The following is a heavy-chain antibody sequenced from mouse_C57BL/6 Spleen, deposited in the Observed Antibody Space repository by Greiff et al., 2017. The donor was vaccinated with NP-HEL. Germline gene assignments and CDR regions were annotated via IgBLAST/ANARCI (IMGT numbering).Heavy chain of an antibody. V-gene: IGHV5-17*01. CDR1: GFTFSDYG. J-gene: IGHJ4*01. Sequence: EVHLVESGGGLVKPGGSLKLSCAASGFTFSDYGMHWVRQAPEKGLEWVAYISSGSSTIYYADTVKGRFTISRDNAKNTLFLQMTRLRSEDTAMYYCARNYDYDPYAMDYWGQGTSVTVSS. D-gene: IGHD2-4*01. CDR3: ARNYDYDPYAMDY. CDR2: ISSGSSTI.